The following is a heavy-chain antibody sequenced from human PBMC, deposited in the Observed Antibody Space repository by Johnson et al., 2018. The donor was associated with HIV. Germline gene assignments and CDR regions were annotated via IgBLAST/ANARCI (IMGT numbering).Heavy chain of an antibody. V-gene: IGHV3-64*01. D-gene: IGHD5-24*01. CDR1: GFTFSNYA. J-gene: IGHJ3*02. CDR3: ARDHSRDGAFDM. Sequence: MLLVESGGGVVQPGRSLRLSCAASGFTFSNYAMHWVRQAPGKGLEYVSAISNNGGSTYYANSVKGRFTIYRDNSKNTLSLHMGSLRADDLAGYYWARDHSRDGAFDMWGQGTMVTVSS. CDR2: ISNNGGST.